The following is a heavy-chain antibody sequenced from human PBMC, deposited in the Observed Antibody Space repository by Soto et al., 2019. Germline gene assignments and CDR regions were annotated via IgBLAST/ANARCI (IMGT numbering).Heavy chain of an antibody. CDR1: GFSLSTSGVG. CDR2: IYWNDDK. Sequence: SGPTLVKPTQTLTLTCTFSGFSLSTSGVGVGWIRQPPGKALEWLALIYWNDDKRYSPSLKSRLTITKDTSKNQVVLTMTNMDPVDTATYYCAHRNYDFWSGYYKYNWFDPWGQGTLVTVSS. V-gene: IGHV2-5*01. J-gene: IGHJ5*02. D-gene: IGHD3-3*01. CDR3: AHRNYDFWSGYYKYNWFDP.